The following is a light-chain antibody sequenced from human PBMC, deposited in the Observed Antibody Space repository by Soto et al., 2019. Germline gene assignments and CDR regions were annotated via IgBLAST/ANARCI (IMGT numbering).Light chain of an antibody. CDR3: QQYTGPPTT. CDR1: QTVSSNY. Sequence: EIILTQSPDTLSLSPGERATLSCRASQTVSSNYLAWCKQRPGQAPRVXIYGASTRAAGIPDRVSGSGSGTEFTLTITRLQPEDSEVYFCQQYTGPPTTFGQGTRLEI. CDR2: GAS. J-gene: IGKJ5*01. V-gene: IGKV3-20*01.